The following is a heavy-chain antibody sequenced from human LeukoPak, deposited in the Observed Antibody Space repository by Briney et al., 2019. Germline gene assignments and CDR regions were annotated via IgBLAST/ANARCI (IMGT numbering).Heavy chain of an antibody. CDR1: GDSISSYY. CDR3: AREGLNGAFDI. Sequence: PSETLSRTCTVSGDSISSYYWSWIRQPPGKGLEWIGYIYYSGSTNYNPSLKSRVTISVDTSKNQFSLKLSSVTAADTAVYYCAREGLNGAFDIWGQGTMVTVSS. D-gene: IGHD1-1*01. CDR2: IYYSGST. V-gene: IGHV4-59*01. J-gene: IGHJ3*02.